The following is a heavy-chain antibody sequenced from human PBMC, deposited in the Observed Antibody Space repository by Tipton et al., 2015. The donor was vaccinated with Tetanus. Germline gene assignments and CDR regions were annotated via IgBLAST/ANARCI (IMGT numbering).Heavy chain of an antibody. CDR3: ARDWRDTAVIIDYYYYMDV. D-gene: IGHD2-2*01. CDR2: IYTGGST. CDR1: GITVSSNY. J-gene: IGHJ6*03. Sequence: SLRLSCAASGITVSSNYMSWIRQAPGKGLEWVSVIYTGGSTYYADSVKGRFTISRDSSTNTLYLQMNSLRAEDTAVYHCARDWRDTAVIIDYYYYMDVWGKGTTVTVSS. V-gene: IGHV3-53*01.